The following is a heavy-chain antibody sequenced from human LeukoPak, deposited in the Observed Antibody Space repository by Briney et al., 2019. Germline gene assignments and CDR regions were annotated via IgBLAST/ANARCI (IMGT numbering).Heavy chain of an antibody. CDR2: ITSSGGST. CDR1: GFTFSNYA. CDR3: AKDSGSSAKGTLDY. Sequence: GGSLRLSCAASGFTFSNYAMSWVRQAPGKGLEWVSAITSSGGSTYYADSVKGRFTISRDNSKNTLYLQMNSLRAEDTAVYYCAKDSGSSAKGTLDYWGQGTLVTVSS. J-gene: IGHJ4*02. D-gene: IGHD6-6*01. V-gene: IGHV3-23*01.